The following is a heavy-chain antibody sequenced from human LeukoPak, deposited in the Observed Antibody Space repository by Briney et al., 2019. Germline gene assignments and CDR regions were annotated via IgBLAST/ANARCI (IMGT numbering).Heavy chain of an antibody. CDR3: ARGRWKTGMDSPYYFDY. J-gene: IGHJ4*02. CDR2: THTSGST. Sequence: PSETLSLTCTVSGGSIGNYYWSWIRQPAGKGLEWIGRTHTSGSTNYNPSLKSRVTMPVDTSKNQFSLKLTSVTAADTAVYYCARGRWKTGMDSPYYFDYWGQGTLVTVSS. V-gene: IGHV4-4*07. CDR1: GGSIGNYY. D-gene: IGHD2-2*03.